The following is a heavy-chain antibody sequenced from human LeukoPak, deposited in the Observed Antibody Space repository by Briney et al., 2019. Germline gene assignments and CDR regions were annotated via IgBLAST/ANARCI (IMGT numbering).Heavy chain of an antibody. D-gene: IGHD2-15*01. CDR3: AKEFTVVVVAATPYWFDP. CDR1: GFTFSSYA. CDR2: ISGSGGST. J-gene: IGHJ5*02. V-gene: IGHV3-23*01. Sequence: GGSLRLSCAASGFTFSSYAMSWVRQAPGKGLEWVSAISGSGGSTYYADSVKGRFTISRDNSKNTLYLQMNSLRAEDTAVYYCAKEFTVVVVAATPYWFDPWGQGTLVTVSS.